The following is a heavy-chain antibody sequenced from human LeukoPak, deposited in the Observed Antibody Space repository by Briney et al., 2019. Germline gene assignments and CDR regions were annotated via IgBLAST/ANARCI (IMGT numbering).Heavy chain of an antibody. J-gene: IGHJ4*02. CDR1: GYTFTGYY. Sequence: GASVKVSCKASGYTFTGYYMHWVRQAPGQGLEWMGWINPNSGGTNYAQKFQGRVTMTRDTSISTAYMELSRLRSDDTAVYYCARSRFLNSSWKPSLYWGQGTLVTVSS. CDR2: INPNSGGT. V-gene: IGHV1-2*02. D-gene: IGHD6-13*01. CDR3: ARSRFLNSSWKPSLY.